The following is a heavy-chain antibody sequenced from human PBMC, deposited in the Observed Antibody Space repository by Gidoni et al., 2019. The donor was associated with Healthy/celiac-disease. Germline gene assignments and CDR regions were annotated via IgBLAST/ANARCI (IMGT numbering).Heavy chain of an antibody. CDR2: INPSGGST. CDR1: GYTFTSYY. V-gene: IGHV1-46*01. Sequence: QVQLVQSGAEVKKPGASVKVSCKASGYTFTSYYMHWVRQAPGQGLEWMGIINPSGGSTSYAQKFQGRVTMTRDTSTSTVYMALSSLRSEDTAVYYCASIPLLGPSYWGQGTLVTVSS. CDR3: ASIPLLGPSY. J-gene: IGHJ4*02. D-gene: IGHD2-21*01.